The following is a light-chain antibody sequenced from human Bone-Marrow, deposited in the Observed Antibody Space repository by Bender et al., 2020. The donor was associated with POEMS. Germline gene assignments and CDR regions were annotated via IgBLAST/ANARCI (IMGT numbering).Light chain of an antibody. CDR1: SSDVGNYKL. V-gene: IGLV2-8*01. CDR2: EVS. J-gene: IGLJ2*01. Sequence: QSALTQPASVSGSPGQSITISCTGTSSDVGNYKLVSWYQHYPGKAPKVMIYEVSKRPSGVPDRFSGSKFGNTASLTVSGLQGEDEADYYCSSYGGSNNLVFGGGTKLTVL. CDR3: SSYGGSNNLV.